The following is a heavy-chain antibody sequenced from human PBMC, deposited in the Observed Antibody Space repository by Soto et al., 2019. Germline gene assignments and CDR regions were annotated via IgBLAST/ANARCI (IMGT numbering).Heavy chain of an antibody. CDR2: MNPKSGNT. CDR1: GYTFTNYD. Sequence: QVQLVQSGAEVKKPGASVKVSCKASGYTFTNYDINWVRQATGQGLEWMGWMNPKSGNTGYAQQFPGRVTKTMSTSISTAYMELSSLRSEDTAIYYCVRVYGEIDYWGQGTLVTVSS. CDR3: VRVYGEIDY. J-gene: IGHJ4*02. V-gene: IGHV1-8*01. D-gene: IGHD4-17*01.